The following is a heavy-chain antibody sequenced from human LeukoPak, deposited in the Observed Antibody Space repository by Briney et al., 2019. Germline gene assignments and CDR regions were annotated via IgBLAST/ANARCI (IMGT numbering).Heavy chain of an antibody. CDR3: ATIGDRRSGELYRIDY. D-gene: IGHD1-26*01. CDR2: VSYDGSNK. J-gene: IGHJ4*02. CDR1: GFSFSNYA. V-gene: IGHV3-30-3*01. Sequence: GGSLRLSCAASGFSFSNYAMHWVRQAPGKGLEWVAVVSYDGSNKCYADSVKGRFTISRDNSKNTLYLQMNSLRAEDAAVYYCATIGDRRSGELYRIDYWGQGTLVTVSS.